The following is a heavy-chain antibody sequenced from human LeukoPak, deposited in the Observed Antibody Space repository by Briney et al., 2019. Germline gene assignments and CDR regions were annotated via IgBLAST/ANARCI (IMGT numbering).Heavy chain of an antibody. J-gene: IGHJ4*02. Sequence: ASVKVSCKASGYTFTSFGISWVRQAPGQGLEWMGWINVYNGHTDYIEKFQGRATMTTDTSTSTAYLELRNLRSDDTAVYYCARDQGITMIRGQDYWGQGTLVTVSS. V-gene: IGHV1-18*01. D-gene: IGHD3-10*01. CDR1: GYTFTSFG. CDR3: ARDQGITMIRGQDY. CDR2: INVYNGHT.